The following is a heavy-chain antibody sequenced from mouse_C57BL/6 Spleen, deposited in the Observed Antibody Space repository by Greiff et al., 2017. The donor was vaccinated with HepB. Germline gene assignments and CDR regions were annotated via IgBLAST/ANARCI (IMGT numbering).Heavy chain of an antibody. CDR2: IYPRSGNT. D-gene: IGHD1-1*01. Sequence: QVQLKQSGAELARPGASVKLSCKASGYTFTSYGISWVKQRTGQGLEWIGEIYPRSGNTYYNEKFKGKATLTADKSSSTAYMELRSLTSEDSAVYFCAREGLYYGSSYLYWYFDVWGTGTTVTVSS. CDR1: GYTFTSYG. J-gene: IGHJ1*03. CDR3: AREGLYYGSSYLYWYFDV. V-gene: IGHV1-81*01.